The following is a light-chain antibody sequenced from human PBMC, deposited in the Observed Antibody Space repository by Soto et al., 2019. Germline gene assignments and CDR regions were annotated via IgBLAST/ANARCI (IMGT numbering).Light chain of an antibody. CDR2: GAS. Sequence: IGLTQSPGTLSLSPGERATLSCRTSQSVSNTYVAWYQQKPGQAPRLLIYGASSRATGIPDRFSGSGSGTDFTLTISRLEPEDFAVYYCQQYANSPGTFGQGTKVDI. V-gene: IGKV3-20*01. CDR1: QSVSNTY. CDR3: QQYANSPGT. J-gene: IGKJ1*01.